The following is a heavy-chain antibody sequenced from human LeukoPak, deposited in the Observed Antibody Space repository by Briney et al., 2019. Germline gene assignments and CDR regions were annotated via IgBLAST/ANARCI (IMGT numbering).Heavy chain of an antibody. J-gene: IGHJ4*02. CDR1: GYTFTSYA. V-gene: IGHV1-3*01. Sequence: ASVKVSCKASGYTFTSYAMHWVRQAPGQRLEWMGWINAGNGNTKYSQKFQGRVTITRDTSASTAYMELSSLRSDDTAVYYCARVGGSYYEGPFDYWGQGTLVTVSS. CDR3: ARVGGSYYEGPFDY. CDR2: INAGNGNT. D-gene: IGHD1-26*01.